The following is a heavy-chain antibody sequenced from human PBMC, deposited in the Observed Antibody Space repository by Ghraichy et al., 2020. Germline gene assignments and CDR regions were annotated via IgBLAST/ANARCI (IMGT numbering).Heavy chain of an antibody. CDR1: GFTFSSTY. CDR2: IDSGGTT. CDR3: ARALEPSATHSYFYTTMDV. Sequence: GESLNISCAASGFTFSSTYMSWVRQAPGKGLEWVSIIDSGGTTYYAGSVKGRFSVSRDNSRNALCLQMDSLSAEDTAVYYCARALEPSATHSYFYTTMDVWGQGTTVTVS. D-gene: IGHD3-22*01. V-gene: IGHV3-53*01. J-gene: IGHJ6*02.